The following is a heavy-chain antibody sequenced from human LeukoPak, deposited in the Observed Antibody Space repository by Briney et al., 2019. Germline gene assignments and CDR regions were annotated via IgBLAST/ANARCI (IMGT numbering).Heavy chain of an antibody. CDR2: ISYDGSNK. J-gene: IGHJ4*02. CDR3: AKDHLAGYSYGGYYFDY. D-gene: IGHD5-18*01. V-gene: IGHV3-30*18. CDR1: GFTFSSYG. Sequence: PGRSLRLSCAASGFTFSSYGMHWVRQAPGKGLEWVAVISYDGSNKYYVDSVKGRFTISRDNSKNTLYLQMSSLRGEDTAVYYCAKDHLAGYSYGGYYFDYWGQGTLVTVSS.